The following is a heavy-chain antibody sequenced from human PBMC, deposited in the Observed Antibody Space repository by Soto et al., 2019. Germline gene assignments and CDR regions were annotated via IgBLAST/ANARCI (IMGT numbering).Heavy chain of an antibody. CDR2: IYYVGNT. CDR1: GGSISYSSNY. J-gene: IGHJ4*02. D-gene: IGHD5-12*01. V-gene: IGHV4-39*01. Sequence: QLQLQESGPGLVKPSETLSLTCTVSGGSISYSSNYWGWIRQPPGKGLEWIGSIYYVGNTFYNPSLESRVTISVDTSKNQFSLKLSSVTAADTALYYCAGHGYSAPRSCFDYWGQGTLVTVSS. CDR3: AGHGYSAPRSCFDY.